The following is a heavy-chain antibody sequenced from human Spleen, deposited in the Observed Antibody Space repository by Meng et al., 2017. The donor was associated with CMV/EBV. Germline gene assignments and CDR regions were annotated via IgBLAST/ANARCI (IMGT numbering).Heavy chain of an antibody. J-gene: IGHJ6*02. CDR2: IKQHGSEK. D-gene: IGHD3-3*01. Sequence: GESLKISCAASGFTFRSYWMSWVRQAPGKGLEWVANIKQHGSEKYYVDSVKGRFAISRDDAKNALYLQMNSLRAEDTAVYYCARTNYDFWSVYGMDVWGQGTTVTVS. V-gene: IGHV3-7*01. CDR3: ARTNYDFWSVYGMDV. CDR1: GFTFRSYW.